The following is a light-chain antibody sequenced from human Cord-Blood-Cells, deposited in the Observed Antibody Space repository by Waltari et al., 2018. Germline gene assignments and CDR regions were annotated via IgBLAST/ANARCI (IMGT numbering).Light chain of an antibody. Sequence: EIALTHSPGPPSLSLGERATLSGSASQSVSSSCLAWYQQQQPQAARLLIYDASSRTTGIPDGFSGGGAGTDFSLTISRLVPEDYAVYYCQQYGSTLALTFGEGTKVEIK. V-gene: IGKV3-20*01. CDR3: QQYGSTLALT. CDR1: QSVSSSC. J-gene: IGKJ4*01. CDR2: DAS.